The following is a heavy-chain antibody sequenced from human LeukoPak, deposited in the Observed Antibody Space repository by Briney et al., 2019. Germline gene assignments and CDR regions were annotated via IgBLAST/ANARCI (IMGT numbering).Heavy chain of an antibody. CDR3: ARGFGSTGYSYGHHYFDL. CDR1: GFTASSNY. J-gene: IGHJ4*02. Sequence: GGSLRLTCAASGFTASSNYMSWVRQAPGKGLEWVSVIYSGGSTYYADSVKGRFTISRDNSKNTLYLQMNSLRAEDTAVYYCARGFGSTGYSYGHHYFDLWAQEPLVTVSS. D-gene: IGHD5-18*01. CDR2: IYSGGST. V-gene: IGHV3-66*01.